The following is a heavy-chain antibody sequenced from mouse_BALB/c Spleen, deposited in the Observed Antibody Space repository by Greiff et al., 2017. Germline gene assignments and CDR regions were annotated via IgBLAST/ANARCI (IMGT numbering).Heavy chain of an antibody. CDR1: GFTFSDYG. CDR2: ISNLAYSI. J-gene: IGHJ3*01. D-gene: IGHD1-2*01. Sequence: EVQVVESGGGLVQPGGSRKLSCAASGFTFSDYGMAWVRQAPGKGPEWVAFISNLAYSIYYADTVTGRFTISRENAKNTLYLEMSSLRSEDTAMYYCAREGYGYWFAYWGQGTLVTVSA. CDR3: AREGYGYWFAY. V-gene: IGHV5-15*02.